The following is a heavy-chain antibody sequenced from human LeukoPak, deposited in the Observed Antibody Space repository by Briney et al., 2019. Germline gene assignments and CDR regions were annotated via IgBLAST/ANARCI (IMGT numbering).Heavy chain of an antibody. V-gene: IGHV3-21*01. D-gene: IGHD6-13*01. CDR3: ARGGIYSQGFDY. J-gene: IGHJ4*02. CDR2: ISTTSDYI. CDR1: GFTFSGYS. Sequence: PGRSLRLSCAASGFTFSGYSMNWVRQAPGKGLEWVSSISTTSDYIHYADSLKGRVAISRDNAKNSLYLQMNSRRAEDTAVYYCARGGIYSQGFDYWGQGSLVTVSS.